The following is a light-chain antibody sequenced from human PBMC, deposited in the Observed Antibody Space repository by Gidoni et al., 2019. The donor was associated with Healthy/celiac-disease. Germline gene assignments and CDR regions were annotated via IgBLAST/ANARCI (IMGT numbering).Light chain of an antibody. CDR1: NIGSKS. J-gene: IGLJ1*01. V-gene: IGLV3-21*03. CDR2: DDS. Sequence: SYVLTQPPSLSVAPAKPARITCGGNNIGSKSVHGYQQKPGQAPVLVVDDDSDRPSGIPERFSGSNSGNTATLTISRVEAGDEADYYCQVWDSSSDQYVFGTGTKVTVL. CDR3: QVWDSSSDQYV.